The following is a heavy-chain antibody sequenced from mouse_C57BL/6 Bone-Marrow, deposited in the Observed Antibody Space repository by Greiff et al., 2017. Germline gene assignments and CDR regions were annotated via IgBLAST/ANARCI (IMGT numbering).Heavy chain of an antibody. J-gene: IGHJ3*01. V-gene: IGHV1-81*01. CDR1: GYTFTSYG. CDR2: IYPRSGNT. CDR3: ARLRVYYYGSSFAWFAY. Sequence: QVQLQQSGAELARPGASVKLSCKASGYTFTSYGISWVKQRTGQGLVWIGEIYPRSGNTYYNEKFKGKATLTADKSSSTAYMELRRLTSEDSAVYFCARLRVYYYGSSFAWFAYWGQGTLVTVSA. D-gene: IGHD1-1*01.